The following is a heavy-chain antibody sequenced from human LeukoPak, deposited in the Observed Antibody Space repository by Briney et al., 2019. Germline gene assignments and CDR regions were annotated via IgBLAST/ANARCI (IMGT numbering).Heavy chain of an antibody. V-gene: IGHV4-34*01. D-gene: IGHD4/OR15-4a*01. J-gene: IGHJ4*02. Sequence: SETLSLTCAVYGGSFSGYYWSWIRQPPGKGLEWIGEINHSGSTNYNPSLKSRVTISVDTSKNQFSLKLGSVTAADTAVYYCARGLYGAYDYWGQGTLVTVSS. CDR1: GGSFSGYY. CDR2: INHSGST. CDR3: ARGLYGAYDY.